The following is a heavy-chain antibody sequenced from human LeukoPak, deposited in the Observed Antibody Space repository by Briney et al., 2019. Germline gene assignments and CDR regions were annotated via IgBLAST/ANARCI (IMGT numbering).Heavy chain of an antibody. CDR2: ISGSGGST. Sequence: GGSLRLSCAASGFTFSSYAMSWVRQAPGKGLEWVSAISGSGGSTYYADSVKGRFTISRDNSKNTLYLQMNSLRAEDTAVYYCAKSNGGYVRGSGYFDYWGQGTLVTVSS. CDR3: AKSNGGYVRGSGYFDY. D-gene: IGHD3-16*01. CDR1: GFTFSSYA. J-gene: IGHJ4*02. V-gene: IGHV3-23*01.